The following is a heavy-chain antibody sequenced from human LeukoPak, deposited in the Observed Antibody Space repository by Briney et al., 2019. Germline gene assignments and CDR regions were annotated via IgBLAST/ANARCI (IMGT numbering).Heavy chain of an antibody. D-gene: IGHD3-22*01. J-gene: IGHJ4*02. Sequence: PGGSLRLSCAASGFTFDDYAMHWVRQAPGQGLEWVSGISWNSGSIGYADSVKGRFTISRDNAKNSLYLQMNSLRAEDMALYYCARAGETYDSSGYTFDYWGQGTLVTVSS. CDR1: GFTFDDYA. CDR2: ISWNSGSI. V-gene: IGHV3-9*03. CDR3: ARAGETYDSSGYTFDY.